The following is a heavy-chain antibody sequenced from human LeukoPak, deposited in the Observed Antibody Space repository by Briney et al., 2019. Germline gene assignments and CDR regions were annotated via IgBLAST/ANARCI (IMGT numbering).Heavy chain of an antibody. CDR3: ARGNYYGSGSYYNVLGSCYYYMDV. D-gene: IGHD3-10*01. J-gene: IGHJ6*03. V-gene: IGHV1-2*02. Sequence: ASVEVSCKASGYTFTGYYMHWVRQAPGQGLEWMGWINPNSGGTNYAQKFQGRVTMTRDTSISTAYMELSRLRSDDTAVYYCARGNYYGSGSYYNVLGSCYYYMDVWGKGTTVTISS. CDR1: GYTFTGYY. CDR2: INPNSGGT.